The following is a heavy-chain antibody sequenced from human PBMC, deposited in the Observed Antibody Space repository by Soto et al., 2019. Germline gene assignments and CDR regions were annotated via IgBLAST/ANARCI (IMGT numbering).Heavy chain of an antibody. CDR2: IKQDGSEK. V-gene: IGHV3-7*03. CDR1: GFTFSSYW. D-gene: IGHD3-16*01. CDR3: ARDWGVRSRAGHYYYGMDV. J-gene: IGHJ6*02. Sequence: GGSLRLSCAASGFTFSSYWMSWVRQAPGKGLEWVANIKQDGSEKYYVDSVKGRFTISRDNAKNSLYLQMNSLRAEDTAVYYCARDWGVRSRAGHYYYGMDVWGQGTTVTVSS.